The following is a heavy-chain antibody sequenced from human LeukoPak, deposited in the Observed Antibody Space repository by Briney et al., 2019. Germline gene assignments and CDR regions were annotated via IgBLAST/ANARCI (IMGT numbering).Heavy chain of an antibody. Sequence: GGSLRLSCAASGFTFSSYAMNWVRQAPGKGLEWVSGTGSTGVSTFYADSVKGRFTVSRDNSKNTLSLQMNSLRAEDTAVYYCAKDPGVVPAHYFDYWGQGTMVTVSS. V-gene: IGHV3-23*01. CDR3: AKDPGVVPAHYFDY. CDR1: GFTFSSYA. D-gene: IGHD2-2*01. CDR2: TGSTGVST. J-gene: IGHJ4*02.